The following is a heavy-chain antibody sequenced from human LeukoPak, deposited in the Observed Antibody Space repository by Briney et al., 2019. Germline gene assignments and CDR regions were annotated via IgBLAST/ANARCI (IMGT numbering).Heavy chain of an antibody. CDR1: GFNFSDYS. V-gene: IGHV3-21*01. J-gene: IGHJ4*02. D-gene: IGHD3-22*01. CDR3: ARSRYDSSGYYGIIGD. Sequence: GGSLRLSCAASGFNFSDYSMTWVRQAPGKGLEWVSSISRSSIYTYYADSVKGRFTISRDNAKKSLYLEMNSLRGEDAAVYYCARSRYDSSGYYGIIGDWGQGTLVTVSS. CDR2: ISRSSIYT.